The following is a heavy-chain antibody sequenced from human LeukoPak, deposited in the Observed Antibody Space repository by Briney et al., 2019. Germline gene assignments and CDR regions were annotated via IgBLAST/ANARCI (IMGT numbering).Heavy chain of an antibody. CDR2: IYYSGST. CDR3: ARDLRAFSCGGDCPASDY. Sequence: SETLSLTCTVSGGSISSSSYYWGWIRQPPGKGLEWIGSIYYSGSTYYNPSLKSRVTISVDTSKNQFSLKLSSVTAADTAVYYCARDLRAFSCGGDCPASDYWGQGTLVTVSS. CDR1: GGSISSSSYY. D-gene: IGHD2-21*02. J-gene: IGHJ4*02. V-gene: IGHV4-39*02.